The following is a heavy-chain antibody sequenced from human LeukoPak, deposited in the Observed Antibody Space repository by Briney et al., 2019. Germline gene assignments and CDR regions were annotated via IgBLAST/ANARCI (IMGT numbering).Heavy chain of an antibody. V-gene: IGHV4-39*01. CDR1: GGSTSSSSYY. J-gene: IGHJ4*02. CDR2: IYSSGNT. Sequence: SETLSLTCTVSGGSTSSSSYYWGWIRQPPGKGLEWVGSIYSSGNTYYNPSLKSRVTISVDTSKNQFSLKLTSVTAADTAVYYCASPYSSRFDYWGQGTLVTVSS. D-gene: IGHD6-19*01. CDR3: ASPYSSRFDY.